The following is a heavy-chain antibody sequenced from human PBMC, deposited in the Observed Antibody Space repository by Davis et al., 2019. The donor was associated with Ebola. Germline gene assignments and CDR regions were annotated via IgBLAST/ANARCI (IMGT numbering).Heavy chain of an antibody. CDR2: ISSGRRYI. D-gene: IGHD5-24*01. J-gene: IGHJ1*01. Sequence: GESLKISCTASGFDFSNYSMNWVRQAPGKGLQWVASISSGRRYILYADSVRGRFTVSRDNAKNSLFLQMSSLRVDDTAVYYCARDSGMDGPFAFLHWGQGTLVAVSS. CDR1: GFDFSNYS. V-gene: IGHV3-21*01. CDR3: ARDSGMDGPFAFLH.